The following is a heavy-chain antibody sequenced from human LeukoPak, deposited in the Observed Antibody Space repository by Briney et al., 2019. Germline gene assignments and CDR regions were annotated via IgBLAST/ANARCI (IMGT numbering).Heavy chain of an antibody. CDR2: IYYSGNT. J-gene: IGHJ4*02. D-gene: IGHD4-23*01. Sequence: PSETLSLTCTVSGDSISTTNYYWGWIRQPPGKGLEWIGNIYYSGNTHYNPSLKNRVTISVDPSKNQFSLKVSSVTAADTAVYHCAKVSATVASHYFDYWSQGTLVTVSS. CDR3: AKVSATVASHYFDY. V-gene: IGHV4-39*01. CDR1: GDSISTTNYY.